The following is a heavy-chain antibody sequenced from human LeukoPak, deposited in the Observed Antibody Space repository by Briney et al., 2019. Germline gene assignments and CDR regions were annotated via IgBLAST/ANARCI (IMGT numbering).Heavy chain of an antibody. J-gene: IGHJ4*02. CDR1: GFTFSSYW. CDR3: ARVYLGFGGSYPPDN. D-gene: IGHD1-26*01. V-gene: IGHV3-7*01. CDR2: IKQDGSEK. Sequence: PGGSLRLSCAASGFTFSSYWMSWVRQAPGKGLEWVANIKQDGSEKYYVDSVKGRFTISRVNAKNSLYLQMNSLRAEDTAVYYRARVYLGFGGSYPPDNWGQGTLVTVSS.